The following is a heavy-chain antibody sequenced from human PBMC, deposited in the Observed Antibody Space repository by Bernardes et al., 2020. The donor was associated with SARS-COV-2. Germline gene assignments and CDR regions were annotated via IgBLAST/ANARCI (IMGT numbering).Heavy chain of an antibody. CDR3: AAALIMVIDY. D-gene: IGHD5-18*01. V-gene: IGHV3-30*03. CDR1: GFTFSSYG. CDR2: ISYDGSNK. Sequence: VGSLRLSCAASGFTFSSYGMHWVRQAPGKGLEWVAVISYDGSNKYYADSVKGRFTISRDNSKNTLYLQMNSLRAEDTAVYYCAAALIMVIDYWGQGTLVTVSS. J-gene: IGHJ4*02.